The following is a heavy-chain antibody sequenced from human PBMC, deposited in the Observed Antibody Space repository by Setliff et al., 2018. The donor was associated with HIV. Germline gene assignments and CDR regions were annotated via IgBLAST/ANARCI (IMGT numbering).Heavy chain of an antibody. D-gene: IGHD3-10*01. CDR2: INTNTGSP. Sequence: GASVKVSCKASGYTFNNNALYWVRQAPGQGFEWMGWINTNTGSPTYAQGFTRRFVFSLDPSVRTAYLQITGLKAEDTAVYYCARGGDRMQIWSRFPFDIWGQGTMVTVSS. CDR1: GYTFNNNA. CDR3: ARGGDRMQIWSRFPFDI. V-gene: IGHV7-4-1*02. J-gene: IGHJ3*02.